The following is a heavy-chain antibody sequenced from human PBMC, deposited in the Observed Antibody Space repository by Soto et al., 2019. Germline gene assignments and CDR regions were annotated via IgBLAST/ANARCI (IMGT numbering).Heavy chain of an antibody. V-gene: IGHV4-59*01. CDR3: ARGYYYGSGSYMYYYGMDV. Sequence: SETLSLTCTVSGGSISSCYWSWIRQPPGKGLEWIGYIYYSGSTNYNPSLKSRVTISVDTSKNQFSLKLSSVTAADTAVYYCARGYYYGSGSYMYYYGMDVWGQGTTVTVSS. CDR2: IYYSGST. CDR1: GGSISSCY. J-gene: IGHJ6*02. D-gene: IGHD3-10*01.